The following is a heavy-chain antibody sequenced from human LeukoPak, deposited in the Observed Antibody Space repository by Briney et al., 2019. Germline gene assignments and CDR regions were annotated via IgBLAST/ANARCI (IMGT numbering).Heavy chain of an antibody. J-gene: IGHJ4*02. Sequence: GGSLRLSCAASGFTFSNYWMSWVHQAPGKGLEWVANIKQDGSEKYYVNSVKGRFTISRDNVKNSLYLQMNSLRAEDTAIYYCARGSWFGELLPFDYWGQGTLVTVSS. CDR1: GFTFSNYW. V-gene: IGHV3-7*01. D-gene: IGHD3-10*01. CDR2: IKQDGSEK. CDR3: ARGSWFGELLPFDY.